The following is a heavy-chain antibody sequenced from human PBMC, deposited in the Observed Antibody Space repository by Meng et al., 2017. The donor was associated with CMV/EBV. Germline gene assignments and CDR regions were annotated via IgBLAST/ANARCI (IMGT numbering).Heavy chain of an antibody. V-gene: IGHV2-70*19. CDR2: IDCDDDK. CDR3: ARIHSNYGPYGMDV. CDR1: GFSLSTSGMC. D-gene: IGHD4-11*01. Sequence: SGPTLVKPTQTLTLTCTFPGFSLSTSGMCVSWVRQPPGKALEWLALIDCDDDKNYSTTLKTRLTISKDTSKNQVVITMTNMNPVDTAAYYCARIHSNYGPYGMDVWGQGTTVTVSS. J-gene: IGHJ6*02.